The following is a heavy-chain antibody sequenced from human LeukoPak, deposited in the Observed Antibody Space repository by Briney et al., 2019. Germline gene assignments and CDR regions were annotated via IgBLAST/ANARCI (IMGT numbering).Heavy chain of an antibody. J-gene: IGHJ4*02. D-gene: IGHD5-12*01. CDR1: GYTFTGQY. CDR3: ASYPRYISSPPFDY. V-gene: IGHV1-2*02. CDR2: INPNTGDT. Sequence: ASVKVSCKAYGYTFTGQYMHWVRQAPGQGLEWMGWINPNTGDTNYAQKFQGRGTMTRDTAISTAYLELSRLASDDTAVYYCASYPRYISSPPFDYWGQGTLVTVSS.